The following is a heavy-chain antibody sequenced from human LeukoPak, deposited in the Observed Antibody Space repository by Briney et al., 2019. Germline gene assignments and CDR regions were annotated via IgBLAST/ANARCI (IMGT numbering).Heavy chain of an antibody. D-gene: IGHD6-13*01. Sequence: GGSLRLSCAASGFTFSTYRFHWVRLAPGKGLEWVAVISNDGSNKHYGDSVKGRFTISRDNRKNTLFLQMNSLRDDDTAVYYCAREAGNLDAFDIWGQGTMVTVSS. CDR2: ISNDGSNK. CDR3: AREAGNLDAFDI. J-gene: IGHJ3*02. V-gene: IGHV3-30*03. CDR1: GFTFSTYR.